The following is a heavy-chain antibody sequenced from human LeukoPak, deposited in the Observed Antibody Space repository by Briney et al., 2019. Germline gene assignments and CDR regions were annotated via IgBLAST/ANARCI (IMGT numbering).Heavy chain of an antibody. CDR2: ITGGGGST. J-gene: IGHJ1*01. CDR1: GFTFSSYA. Sequence: GGSLRLSCAASGFTFSSYAMSWVRQAPGKGLEWVSAITGGGGSTYSADSVKGRFTISRDNSKNTLYLQMNSLRVGDTAVYYCARDPPSFQHWGQGTLVTVSS. V-gene: IGHV3-23*01. CDR3: ARDPPSFQH.